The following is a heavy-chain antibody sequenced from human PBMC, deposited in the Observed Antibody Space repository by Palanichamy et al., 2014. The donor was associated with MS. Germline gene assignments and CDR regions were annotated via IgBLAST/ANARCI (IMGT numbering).Heavy chain of an antibody. CDR3: TRQLGDSSGYYFGAFDI. Sequence: EVQLVQSGAEVKKPGESLKISCKGSGYSFTIYWIGWVRQMPGKGLEWMGIIYPGDSDTRYSPSFQGQVTISADKSISTAYLQWSTLKASDTAMYYCTRQLGDSSGYYFGAFDIWGQGTMVTVSS. V-gene: IGHV5-51*01. J-gene: IGHJ3*02. CDR2: IYPGDSDT. D-gene: IGHD3-22*01. CDR1: GYSFTIYW.